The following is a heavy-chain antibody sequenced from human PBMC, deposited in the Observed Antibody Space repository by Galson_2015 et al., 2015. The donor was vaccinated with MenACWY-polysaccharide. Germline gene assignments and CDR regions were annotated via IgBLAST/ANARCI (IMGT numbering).Heavy chain of an antibody. CDR2: IIPLFGTS. CDR1: GGNFSRYV. Sequence: SVKVSCKASGGNFSRYVFSWVRQGPGQGLEGMGSIIPLFGTSKNAQELQGRLKITADDSTTTVSMVLSTLRSDDTAVYFCASRAVRLAFAICGQGTVVIVAS. J-gene: IGHJ4*02. V-gene: IGHV1-69*13. CDR3: ASRAVRLAFAI. D-gene: IGHD2/OR15-2a*01.